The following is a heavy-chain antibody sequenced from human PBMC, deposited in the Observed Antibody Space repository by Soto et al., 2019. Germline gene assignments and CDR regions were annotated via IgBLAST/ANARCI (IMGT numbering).Heavy chain of an antibody. Sequence: SSVKVSCEASGYPFTNFVVTWVRRAPGQGIEWTGWFCAYTDTPNYAQNCQGRVPMSIDTYTSASYMDLRSLTSDHTAVYYCAVVILAVEAWFDPWG. J-gene: IGHJ5*02. D-gene: IGHD2-2*01. CDR2: FCAYTDTP. CDR3: AVVILAVEAWFDP. V-gene: IGHV1-18*01. CDR1: GYPFTNFV.